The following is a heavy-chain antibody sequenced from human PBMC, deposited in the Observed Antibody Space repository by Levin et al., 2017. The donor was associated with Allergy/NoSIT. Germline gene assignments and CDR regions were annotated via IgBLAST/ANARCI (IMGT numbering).Heavy chain of an antibody. V-gene: IGHV1-2*06. Sequence: ASVKVSCKASGYTFTGYYMHWVRQAPGQGLEWMGRINPNSGGTNYAQKFQGRVTMTRDTSISTAYMELSRLGSDDTAVYYCWLGGYDFYYYYYMDGWGKGTTVTVSS. CDR1: GYTFTGYY. CDR3: WLGGYDFYYYYYMDG. J-gene: IGHJ6*03. CDR2: INPNSGGT. D-gene: IGHD3-10*01.